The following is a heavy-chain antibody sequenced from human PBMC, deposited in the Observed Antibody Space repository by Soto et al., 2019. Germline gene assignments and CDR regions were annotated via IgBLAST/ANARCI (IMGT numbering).Heavy chain of an antibody. V-gene: IGHV4-31*03. CDR3: ASSGAREGDWFDP. CDR2: VYYSGIT. CDR1: GGSIRRRGYY. D-gene: IGHD2-8*02. J-gene: IGHJ5*02. Sequence: PSETLSLTCSVSGGSIRRRGYYWSWIRQHPGEGLEWIGFVYYSGITDYKPSLKSRVTISADTSRNQFSLELRSVAAADTAVYYCASSGAREGDWFDPWGQGILVTVSS.